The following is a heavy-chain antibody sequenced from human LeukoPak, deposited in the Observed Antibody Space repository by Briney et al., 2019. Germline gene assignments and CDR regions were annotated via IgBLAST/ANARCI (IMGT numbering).Heavy chain of an antibody. D-gene: IGHD2-15*01. Sequence: SETLPLTCAVYGGSFSGYYWSWIRQPPGKGLEWIGEINHSGSTNYNPSLKSRVTISVDTSKNQFSLKLSSVTAADTAVYYCARNEKTDIVVVVAATGPWFDPWGQGTLVTVSS. CDR3: ARNEKTDIVVVVAATGPWFDP. CDR1: GGSFSGYY. V-gene: IGHV4-34*01. J-gene: IGHJ5*02. CDR2: INHSGST.